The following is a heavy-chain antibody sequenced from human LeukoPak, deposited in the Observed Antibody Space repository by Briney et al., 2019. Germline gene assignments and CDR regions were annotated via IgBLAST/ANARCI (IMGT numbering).Heavy chain of an antibody. CDR1: GFPFSSYS. J-gene: IGHJ4*02. Sequence: GGSLRLSCAASGFPFSSYSMNWVRQAPGEGLEWVSYISSSRTTSYADSVKGRFTISRDNAKNSLYLQMNSLRAEDTAVYYCAKEGGSYSYFDYWGQGTLVTVSS. D-gene: IGHD1-26*01. CDR2: ISSSRTT. V-gene: IGHV3-48*01. CDR3: AKEGGSYSYFDY.